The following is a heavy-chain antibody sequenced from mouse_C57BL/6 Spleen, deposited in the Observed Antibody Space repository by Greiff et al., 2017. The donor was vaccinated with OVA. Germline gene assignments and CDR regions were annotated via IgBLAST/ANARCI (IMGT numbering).Heavy chain of an antibody. CDR1: GFTFSDYY. V-gene: IGHV5-12*01. Sequence: EVKLVESGGGLVQPGGSLKLSCAASGFTFSDYYMYWVRQTPEKRLEWVAYISNGGGSTYYPDTVKGRFTISRDNAKNTLYLQRSRLKSEDTAMYYCARHGDYGSIPFAYWGQGTLVTVSA. D-gene: IGHD1-1*01. CDR2: ISNGGGST. CDR3: ARHGDYGSIPFAY. J-gene: IGHJ3*01.